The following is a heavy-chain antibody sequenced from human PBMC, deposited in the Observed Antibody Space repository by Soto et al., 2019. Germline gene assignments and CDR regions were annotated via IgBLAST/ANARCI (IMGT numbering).Heavy chain of an antibody. V-gene: IGHV4-4*02. Sequence: QVQLQESGPRLVKPSETLSLTCAVSGASISRSHWWSWVRQSPGKGLEWMGEIFGGGATNLNPPLKRPVARSLDESETPFSLRLNSVTAADTAVYFCVRNHEFARDYWGQGTLVTVSS. D-gene: IGHD3-10*01. J-gene: IGHJ4*02. CDR3: VRNHEFARDY. CDR1: GASISRSHW. CDR2: IFGGGAT.